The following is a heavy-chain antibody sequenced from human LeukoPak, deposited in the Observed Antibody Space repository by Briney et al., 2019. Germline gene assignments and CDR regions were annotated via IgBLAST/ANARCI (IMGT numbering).Heavy chain of an antibody. CDR3: AKDNWNYDSSGYSDY. Sequence: PGGSLRLSCAASGFTFSSYAMSWVRQAPGKGLEWVSAISGSGGNTYYADSVKGRFTISRDNSKNTLYLQMNSLRAEDTAVYYCAKDNWNYDSSGYSDYWGQGTLVTVSS. CDR2: ISGSGGNT. D-gene: IGHD3-22*01. V-gene: IGHV3-23*01. CDR1: GFTFSSYA. J-gene: IGHJ4*02.